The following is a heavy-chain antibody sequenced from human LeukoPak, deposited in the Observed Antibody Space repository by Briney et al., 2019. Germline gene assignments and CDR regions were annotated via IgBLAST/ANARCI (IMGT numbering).Heavy chain of an antibody. D-gene: IGHD1-1*01. V-gene: IGHV3-33*01. J-gene: IGHJ4*02. CDR1: EFTFTTYG. CDR2: IYYDGSNI. CDR3: ARDWKTNSFDY. Sequence: GGSLRLSCAASEFTFTTYGMHWVRQAPGKGLEWVAFIYYDGSNIYYADYVKGRFTISRDISKNTLYLQMDSLRAEDTAIYYCARDWKTNSFDYWGQGTLVTVSS.